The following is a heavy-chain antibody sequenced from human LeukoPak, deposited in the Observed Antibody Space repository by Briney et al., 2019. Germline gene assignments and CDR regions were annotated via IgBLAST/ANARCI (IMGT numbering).Heavy chain of an antibody. CDR1: GGSISSGGYS. CDR2: IYHSGST. CDR3: ARGGDIVATHFDY. Sequence: SQTLSLTCAVSGGSISSGGYSWSWIRQPPGKGLEWIGYIYHSGSTYYHPSLKSRVSISVDRSKNQFFLKLISVTAADTAVYYCARGGDIVATHFDYWGQGTLVTVSS. D-gene: IGHD5-12*01. V-gene: IGHV4-30-2*01. J-gene: IGHJ4*02.